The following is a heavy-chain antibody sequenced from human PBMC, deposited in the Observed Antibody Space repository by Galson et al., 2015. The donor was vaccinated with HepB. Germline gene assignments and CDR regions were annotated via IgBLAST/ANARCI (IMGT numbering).Heavy chain of an antibody. D-gene: IGHD2-8*02. CDR3: ARDLEERLYWWTQNYYYYMDV. Sequence: SVKVSCKASGYTFTSYYMHWVRQAPGQGLEWMGRINPNSGGTNYAQKFQGRVTMTRNTSISTAYMELSRLRSDDTAVYYCARDLEERLYWWTQNYYYYMDVWGKGTTVTVSS. V-gene: IGHV1-2*06. CDR1: GYTFTSYY. J-gene: IGHJ6*03. CDR2: INPNSGGT.